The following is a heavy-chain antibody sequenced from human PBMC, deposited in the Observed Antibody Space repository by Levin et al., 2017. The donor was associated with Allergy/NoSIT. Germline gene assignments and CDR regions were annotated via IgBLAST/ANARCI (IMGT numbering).Heavy chain of an antibody. Sequence: SETLSLTCAVYGGSFSGYYWSWIRQPPGKGLEWIGEINHSGSTNYNPSLKSRVTISVDTSKNQFSLKLSSVTAADTAVYYCARKGNYYGSGSYYTLPNDAFDIWGQGTMVTVSS. CDR2: INHSGST. J-gene: IGHJ3*02. V-gene: IGHV4-34*01. CDR3: ARKGNYYGSGSYYTLPNDAFDI. D-gene: IGHD3-10*01. CDR1: GGSFSGYY.